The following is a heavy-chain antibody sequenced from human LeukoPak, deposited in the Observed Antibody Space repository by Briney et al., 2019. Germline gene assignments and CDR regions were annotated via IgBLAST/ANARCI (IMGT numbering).Heavy chain of an antibody. V-gene: IGHV1-46*01. D-gene: IGHD1-26*01. J-gene: IGHJ4*02. CDR1: GYTFTSYY. CDR3: ARAALSGSYARVYYFDY. CDR2: INPSGGST. Sequence: ASVKVSCKASGYTFTSYYMHWVGQAPGQGLEGMGVINPSGGSTSYAQKFQGRVTMTRDPSTSTVYMELSSLRSEDTAVYYCARAALSGSYARVYYFDYWGQGTLVTVSS.